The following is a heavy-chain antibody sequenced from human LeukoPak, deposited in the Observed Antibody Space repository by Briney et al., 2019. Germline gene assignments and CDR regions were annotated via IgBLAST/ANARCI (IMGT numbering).Heavy chain of an antibody. J-gene: IGHJ3*02. CDR2: IGPDDAT. CDR1: GFSLSGNA. CDR3: AKGNLQLGQDACDI. Sequence: GGSLRLSCAASGFSLSGNAVSWVRQAPGKRPEWVAGIGPDDATFYPASVRGRFTISGDTSQNTMYLQMNSLRAEDTALYYCAKGNLQLGQDACDIWGQGTMVTVSS. V-gene: IGHV3-23*01. D-gene: IGHD5-18*01.